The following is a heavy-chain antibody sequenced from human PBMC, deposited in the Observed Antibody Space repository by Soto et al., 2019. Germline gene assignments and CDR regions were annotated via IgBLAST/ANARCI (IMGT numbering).Heavy chain of an antibody. CDR1: GYTFTGYY. J-gene: IGHJ4*02. Sequence: QVQLVQSGAEVKKPGASVKVSCKASGYTFTGYYMHWVRQAPGQGLEWMGWINPNSGGTNYAQKFQGWVTMTRDTSFSTAYMELSRLRSDDTAMYYCARGRGRRFLEWLTLDYWGQGTLVTVSS. CDR2: INPNSGGT. V-gene: IGHV1-2*04. CDR3: ARGRGRRFLEWLTLDY. D-gene: IGHD3-3*01.